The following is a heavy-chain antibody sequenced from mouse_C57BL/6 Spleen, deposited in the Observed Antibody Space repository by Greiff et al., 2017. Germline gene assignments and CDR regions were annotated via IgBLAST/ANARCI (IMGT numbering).Heavy chain of an antibody. J-gene: IGHJ3*01. CDR2: ISSGGDYI. Sequence: EVQLVESGEGLVKPGGSLKLSCAASGFTFSSYAMSWVRQTPEKRLEWVAYISSGGDYIYYADTVKGRFTISRDNARNTLYLQMSSLKSEDTAMYYCSIIYYGYDGFAYGGQGTLVTVSA. CDR1: GFTFSSYA. V-gene: IGHV5-9-1*02. CDR3: SIIYYGYDGFAY. D-gene: IGHD2-2*01.